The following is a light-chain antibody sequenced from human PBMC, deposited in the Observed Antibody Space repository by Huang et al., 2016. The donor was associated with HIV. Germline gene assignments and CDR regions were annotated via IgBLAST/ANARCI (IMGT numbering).Light chain of an antibody. J-gene: IGKJ2*01. CDR1: QSVGSN. V-gene: IGKV3-15*01. CDR3: QQYNNWLYT. CDR2: GAS. Sequence: ETVMTQSPATLSVSPGERATLSCRASQSVGSNLAWYQQKPGQAPRLLIYGASTRATGIPARFSGSGSGTEFTLTISSLQSQDFAVYYCQQYNNWLYTFGQGTKVEIK.